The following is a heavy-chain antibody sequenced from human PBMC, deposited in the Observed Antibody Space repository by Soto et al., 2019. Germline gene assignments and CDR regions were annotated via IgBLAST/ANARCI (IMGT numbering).Heavy chain of an antibody. D-gene: IGHD3-3*01. CDR3: ARGGAASGDFFLPFDY. CDR2: VAGNVADT. V-gene: IGHV3-23*01. J-gene: IGHJ4*02. Sequence: EVQLLESGGGLVQPGGSLRLSCAASGFTFNSYTMSWVRQAPGKGLEWVSAVAGNVADTSYADSVKGRFTVSRDNSKNMLYLQMNSLRDKDTAVYHCARGGAASGDFFLPFDYWGQGTRVTVSS. CDR1: GFTFNSYT.